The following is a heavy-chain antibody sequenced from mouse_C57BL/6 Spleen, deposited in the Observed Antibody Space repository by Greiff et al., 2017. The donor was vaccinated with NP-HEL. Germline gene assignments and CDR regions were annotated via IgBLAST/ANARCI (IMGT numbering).Heavy chain of an antibody. D-gene: IGHD1-1*02. Sequence: VKLMESGPELVKPGASVKISCKASGYAFSSSWMNWVKQRPGKGLEWIGRIYPGDGDTNYNGKFKGKATLTADKSSSTAYMQLSSLTSEDSAVYFCARMGLWSFDYWGQGTTLTVSS. CDR3: ARMGLWSFDY. V-gene: IGHV1-82*01. CDR2: IYPGDGDT. CDR1: GYAFSSSW. J-gene: IGHJ2*01.